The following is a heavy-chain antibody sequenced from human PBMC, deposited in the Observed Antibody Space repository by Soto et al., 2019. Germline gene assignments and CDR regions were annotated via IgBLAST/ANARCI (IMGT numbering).Heavy chain of an antibody. CDR1: GFTLSNAW. D-gene: IGHD1-26*01. Sequence: PGGSLRLSCAASGFTLSNAWVSWVRQAPGKGLEWVSSISGSGDGIAYADSVKGRFTISTDSSKNTLYLQMNNLRADDTAVYFCAKKCRGSCPFDYWGQGTLVTVSS. CDR3: AKKCRGSCPFDY. CDR2: ISGSGDGI. V-gene: IGHV3-23*01. J-gene: IGHJ4*02.